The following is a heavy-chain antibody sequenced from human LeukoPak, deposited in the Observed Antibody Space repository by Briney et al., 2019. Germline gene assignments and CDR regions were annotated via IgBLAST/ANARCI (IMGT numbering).Heavy chain of an antibody. D-gene: IGHD2-8*02. V-gene: IGHV3-74*01. CDR3: AGTGAYSY. Sequence: GGSLRLSCTASGLAFSGYWMYWVRQAPGKGLVWVSGISRDGSSTNYADSVRGRFTVSRDKAKNTLYLQMNSLGVEDTAVYYCAGTGAYSYWGQGALVTVSS. CDR1: GLAFSGYW. CDR2: ISRDGSST. J-gene: IGHJ4*02.